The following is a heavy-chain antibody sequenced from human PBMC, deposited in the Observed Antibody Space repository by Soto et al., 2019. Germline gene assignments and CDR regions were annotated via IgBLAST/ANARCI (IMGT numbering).Heavy chain of an antibody. D-gene: IGHD3-22*01. V-gene: IGHV3-33*01. J-gene: IGHJ4*02. CDR1: GFTFSSYG. CDR3: ARDRADYYDSSGFDY. Sequence: QVQLVESGGGVVQPGRSLRLSCAASGFTFSSYGMHWVRQAPGKGLEWVAVIWYDGSNKYYADSVKGRFTISRDNSKNPLYLQMNSLRAEDTAVYYCARDRADYYDSSGFDYWGQGTLVTVSS. CDR2: IWYDGSNK.